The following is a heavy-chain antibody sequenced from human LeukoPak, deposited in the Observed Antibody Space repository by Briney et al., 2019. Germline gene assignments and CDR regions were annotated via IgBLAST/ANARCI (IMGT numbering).Heavy chain of an antibody. J-gene: IGHJ3*02. D-gene: IGHD1-26*01. V-gene: IGHV4-61*01. Sequence: PSETLSLTCTVSGDSFSSVTDYWAWIRQPPGKGLEWIGYIYYSGSTNYNPSLKSRVTISVDTSKNQFSLKLSSVTAADTAVYYCARVFLKRSRVGAFDIWGQGTMVTVSS. CDR3: ARVFLKRSRVGAFDI. CDR2: IYYSGST. CDR1: GDSFSSVTDY.